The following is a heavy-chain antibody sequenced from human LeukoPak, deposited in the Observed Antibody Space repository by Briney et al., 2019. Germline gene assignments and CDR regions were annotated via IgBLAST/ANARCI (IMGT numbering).Heavy chain of an antibody. J-gene: IGHJ4*02. V-gene: IGHV3-7*03. D-gene: IGHD5-24*01. CDR3: ARQTERDAYNRF. Sequence: GGSLRLSCAASGFTFSSYWMTWVRQAPGKGLEWVANIKQDGSEKNYVDSAKGRFTISRDNAKNSLYPQMNSLRAEDTAVYYCARQTERDAYNRFWGQGTLVTVSS. CDR1: GFTFSSYW. CDR2: IKQDGSEK.